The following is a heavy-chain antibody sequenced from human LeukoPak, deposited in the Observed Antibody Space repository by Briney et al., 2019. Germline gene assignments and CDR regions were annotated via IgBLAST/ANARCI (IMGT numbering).Heavy chain of an antibody. J-gene: IGHJ4*02. D-gene: IGHD3-9*01. CDR2: INPNSGGT. CDR1: GYTFTGYY. Sequence: ASVKVSCKASGYTFTGYYIHWVRQAPGQGLEWMGWINPNSGGTNYAQKFQGRVTMTRDTSISTAYMELSRLRSDDTAVYYCATLQYDILTGYSDYWGQGTLVTVSS. V-gene: IGHV1-2*02. CDR3: ATLQYDILTGYSDY.